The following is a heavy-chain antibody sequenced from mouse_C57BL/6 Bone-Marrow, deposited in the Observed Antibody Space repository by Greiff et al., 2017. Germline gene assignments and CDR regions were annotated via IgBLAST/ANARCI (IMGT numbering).Heavy chain of an antibody. CDR1: GFNIKDDY. Sequence: VQLQQSGAELVRPGASVKLSCTASGFNIKDDYMHWVKQRPEQGLEWIGWIDPENGDTEYASKFQGKATITADTSSNTAYLQLSSLTSEDTAVYYCTTELYYRERYYAMDYWGQGTSVTVSS. V-gene: IGHV14-4*01. CDR2: IDPENGDT. J-gene: IGHJ4*01. CDR3: TTELYYRERYYAMDY. D-gene: IGHD2-14*01.